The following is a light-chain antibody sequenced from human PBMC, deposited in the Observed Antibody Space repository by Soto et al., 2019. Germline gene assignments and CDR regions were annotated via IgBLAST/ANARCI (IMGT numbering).Light chain of an antibody. CDR3: QKYNSAPRT. Sequence: DIQMTQSPSSLSASVGDRVTITCRASQGISNYLAWYQQKPGKVPKLLISGASTLQSGVPSRFSGSGSGTDFTLTISSLQHEDVDTYSCQKYNSAPRTLGQGTNVDSK. CDR1: QGISNY. V-gene: IGKV1-27*01. CDR2: GAS. J-gene: IGKJ1*01.